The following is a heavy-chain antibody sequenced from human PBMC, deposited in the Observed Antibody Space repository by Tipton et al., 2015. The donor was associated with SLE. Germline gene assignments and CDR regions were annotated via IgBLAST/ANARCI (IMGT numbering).Heavy chain of an antibody. CDR3: ARGELSDAFDI. CDR1: GGSFSGYY. Sequence: TLSLTCAVYGGSFSGYYWSWIRQPPGKGLEWIGEINHSGSTNYNPSLKSRVTISVDTSKNQFSLKVNSVTAADTAVYYCARGELSDAFDIWGQGTMVTVSS. D-gene: IGHD1-7*01. J-gene: IGHJ3*02. CDR2: INHSGST. V-gene: IGHV4-34*01.